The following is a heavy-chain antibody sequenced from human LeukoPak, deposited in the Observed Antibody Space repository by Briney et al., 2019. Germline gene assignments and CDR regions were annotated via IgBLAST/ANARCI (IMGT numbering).Heavy chain of an antibody. D-gene: IGHD4-17*01. CDR3: ASPAASYGDYAFDI. J-gene: IGHJ3*02. CDR1: GGTFSSYA. CDR2: IIPIFGTA. V-gene: IGHV1-69*06. Sequence: GSSVKVSCKASGGTFSSYAISWVRQAPGQGLEWMGGIIPIFGTANYAQKFQGRVTITADKSTSTAYMELSSLRSEDTAMYYCASPAASYGDYAFDIWGQGTMVTVSS.